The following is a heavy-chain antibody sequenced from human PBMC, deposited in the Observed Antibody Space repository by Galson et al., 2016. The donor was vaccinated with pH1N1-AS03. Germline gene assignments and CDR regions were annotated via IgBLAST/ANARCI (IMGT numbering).Heavy chain of an antibody. CDR1: GGTFSSYV. D-gene: IGHD4-23*01. CDR2: IIPSLDVP. V-gene: IGHV1-69*04. CDR3: ASVTSAWPTVGAFGI. Sequence: SVKVSCKASGGTFSSYVINWVRQAPGQGLEWMGRIIPSLDVPNYAQKFQGRVTITADKSTRTAYMELSSLRPEDTAVYYCASVTSAWPTVGAFGIWGQGTMVTVSS. J-gene: IGHJ3*02.